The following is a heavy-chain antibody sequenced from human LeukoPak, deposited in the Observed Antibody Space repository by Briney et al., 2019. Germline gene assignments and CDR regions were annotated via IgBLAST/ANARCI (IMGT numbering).Heavy chain of an antibody. CDR2: INWSGKST. J-gene: IGHJ4*02. V-gene: IGHV3-20*04. D-gene: IGHD2-2*01. Sequence: PGGSLRLSCTASGFVFDEHGMTWVRQVPGKGLKWVSGINWSGKSTSYGDPVRGRFTISRDNAKNSLSLQMDSLRAEDTALYYCARAPITSPFYFDYWGQGTLVTVSS. CDR1: GFVFDEHG. CDR3: ARAPITSPFYFDY.